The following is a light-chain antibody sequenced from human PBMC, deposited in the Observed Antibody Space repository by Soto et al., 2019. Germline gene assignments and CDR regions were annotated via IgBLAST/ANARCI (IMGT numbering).Light chain of an antibody. CDR3: QQYNSYPWT. Sequence: DIQMTQSPSTLSASVGDRVTITCRASQSISSWLAWYQQKPGKTPKVLIYKASSLESGVPSRFSGSGSGTEFTLTISSLQPDDFATYYCQQYNSYPWTFGPGTKVEIK. CDR2: KAS. CDR1: QSISSW. J-gene: IGKJ1*01. V-gene: IGKV1-5*03.